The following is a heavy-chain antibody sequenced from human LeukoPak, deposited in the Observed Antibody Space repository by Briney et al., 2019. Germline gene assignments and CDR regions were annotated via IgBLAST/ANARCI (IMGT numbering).Heavy chain of an antibody. CDR2: RYHNGNS. Sequence: SETLSLTCNVTGVSISSHYWSWLRQPPGKGLEWIGYRYHNGNSNYNPSLRSRVTVSIDMSKSQVSLSLNSVTAADTAVYYCARMVFGIMTGYYHDSWGQGTLVTVSS. D-gene: IGHD2-8*01. V-gene: IGHV4-59*11. CDR1: GVSISSHY. J-gene: IGHJ4*02. CDR3: ARMVFGIMTGYYHDS.